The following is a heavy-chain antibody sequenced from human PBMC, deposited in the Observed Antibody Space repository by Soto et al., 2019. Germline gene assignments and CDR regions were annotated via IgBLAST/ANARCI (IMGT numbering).Heavy chain of an antibody. V-gene: IGHV1-69*01. J-gene: IGHJ4*02. Sequence: QVQLVQSGAEVKKPGSSVKVSCKASGGTFSSYAISWVRQAPGQGLEWRGGIIPILGTANYAQKFQGRVTITADESTRTAYMELSSLRSEDTAVYYCARNPLTVWSGYLPVDYWGQGTLVTVSS. CDR3: ARNPLTVWSGYLPVDY. CDR2: IIPILGTA. CDR1: GGTFSSYA. D-gene: IGHD3-3*01.